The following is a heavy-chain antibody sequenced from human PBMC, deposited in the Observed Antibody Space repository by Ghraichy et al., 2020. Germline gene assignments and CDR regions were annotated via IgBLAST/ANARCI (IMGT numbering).Heavy chain of an antibody. V-gene: IGHV4-34*01. CDR3: ARETEGGGSSRAFDI. Sequence: SETLSLTCAVYGGSFSGYYWSWIRQPPGKGLEWIGEINHSGSTNYNPSLKSRVTISVDTSKNQFSLKLSSVTAADTAVYYCARETEGGGSSRAFDIWGQGTMVTVSS. CDR1: GGSFSGYY. J-gene: IGHJ3*02. D-gene: IGHD2-15*01. CDR2: INHSGST.